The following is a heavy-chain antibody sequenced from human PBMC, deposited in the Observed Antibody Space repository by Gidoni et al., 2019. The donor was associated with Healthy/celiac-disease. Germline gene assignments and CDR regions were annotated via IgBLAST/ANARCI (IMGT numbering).Heavy chain of an antibody. Sequence: QVQLVQSGAEVKKPGASVKVSCKAYGYTFTGYYIHWVRQAPGQRLEWMGWINPNSSGTSCAQKCQGRVTMTRDTSISTACMELSRLRSDDTAVYYCAGDSRTVGATQFDYWGQGTLVTVSS. J-gene: IGHJ4*02. D-gene: IGHD1-26*01. CDR2: INPNSSGT. V-gene: IGHV1-2*02. CDR3: AGDSRTVGATQFDY. CDR1: GYTFTGYY.